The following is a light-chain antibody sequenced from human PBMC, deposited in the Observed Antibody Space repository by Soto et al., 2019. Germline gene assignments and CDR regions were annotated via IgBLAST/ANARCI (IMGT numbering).Light chain of an antibody. Sequence: QSVLTQPASVSGSPGQSITIPCTGTSSDVGGYNYVSWYQQHPGKAPKLMIYDVSSRPSGVSNRFSGSKSGNTASLTISGLQAEDEADYYCSSYTSSSTRVFGTGTKLTVL. CDR3: SSYTSSSTRV. CDR2: DVS. CDR1: SSDVGGYNY. J-gene: IGLJ1*01. V-gene: IGLV2-14*01.